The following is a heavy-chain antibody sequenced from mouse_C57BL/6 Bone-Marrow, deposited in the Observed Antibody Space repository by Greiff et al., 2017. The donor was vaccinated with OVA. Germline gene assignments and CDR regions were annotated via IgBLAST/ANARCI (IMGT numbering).Heavy chain of an antibody. D-gene: IGHD2-3*01. CDR1: GYTFTSYT. J-gene: IGHJ3*01. CDR2: INPSSGYT. V-gene: IGHV1-4*01. Sequence: VQLQQSGAELARPGASVKMSCKASGYTFTSYTMHWVKQRPGQGLEWIGYINPSSGYTKYNQKFKDKATLTADKSSSTAYMQLSSLTTEDSAVYSGARRGICYDKHFDYWGQGTPVTVSA. CDR3: ARRGICYDKHFDY.